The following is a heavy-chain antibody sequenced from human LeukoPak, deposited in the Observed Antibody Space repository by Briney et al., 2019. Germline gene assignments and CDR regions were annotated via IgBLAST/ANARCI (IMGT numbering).Heavy chain of an antibody. Sequence: GGSLRLSCAASGFTFRSYDMHWVRQAAGKGLEWVSGIGTAGEIYYPGSVKGRFATARENAKNSLYLQMNSLRAGDTAVYYCARAAYSSTWYSRYFDLWGRGTLVTVSS. CDR1: GFTFRSYD. CDR2: IGTAGEI. D-gene: IGHD6-13*01. CDR3: ARAAYSSTWYSRYFDL. V-gene: IGHV3-13*01. J-gene: IGHJ2*01.